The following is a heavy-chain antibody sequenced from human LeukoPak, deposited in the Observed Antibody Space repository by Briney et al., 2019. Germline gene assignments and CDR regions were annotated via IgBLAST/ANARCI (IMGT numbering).Heavy chain of an antibody. CDR2: TPYGDAYQ. V-gene: IGHV3-30*04. J-gene: IGHJ4*02. Sequence: GGSLRLSCAASGFTFHSFTMYWVRQAPGKGLEWVALTPYGDAYQNYAASVKGRFTISRDNSKNTLYLQMNSLRAEDTAVYYCAKYPDIVVVTAPNLDYWGQGTLVTVSS. CDR1: GFTFHSFT. CDR3: AKYPDIVVVTAPNLDY. D-gene: IGHD2-21*02.